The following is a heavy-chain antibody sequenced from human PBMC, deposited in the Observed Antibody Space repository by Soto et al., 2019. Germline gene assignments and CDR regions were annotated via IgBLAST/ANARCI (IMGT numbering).Heavy chain of an antibody. V-gene: IGHV1-8*01. CDR1: GYTFTSYD. Sequence: ASVKVSCKASGYTFTSYDINWVRQATGQGLEWLGWMNPNSGNTGYAQKFQGRVTMTRNTSISTAYMELSSLRSEDTAVYYCARDDSSGYYDYYGMDVWGQGTTVTVSS. CDR3: ARDDSSGYYDYYGMDV. CDR2: MNPNSGNT. J-gene: IGHJ6*02. D-gene: IGHD3-22*01.